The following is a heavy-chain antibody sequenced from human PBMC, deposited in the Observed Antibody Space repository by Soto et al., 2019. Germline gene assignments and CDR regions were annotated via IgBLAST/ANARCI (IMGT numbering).Heavy chain of an antibody. CDR2: INPSGGST. D-gene: IGHD3-16*02. J-gene: IGHJ4*02. V-gene: IGHV1-46*01. CDR1: GYTFTSYY. Sequence: QVQLVQSRAEVKKPGASVKVSCKASGYTFTSYYMHWVRQAPGQGLEWMGIINPSGGSTSYAQKFQGRVTMTRDTSTSTVYMELSSLRSEDTAVYYCARGITFGGVIPTPDYWGQGTLVTVSS. CDR3: ARGITFGGVIPTPDY.